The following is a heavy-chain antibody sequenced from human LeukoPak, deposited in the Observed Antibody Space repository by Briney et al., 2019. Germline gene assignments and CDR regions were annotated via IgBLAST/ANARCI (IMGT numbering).Heavy chain of an antibody. CDR1: GFTFSSYA. D-gene: IGHD4-17*01. CDR2: ISGSGGST. J-gene: IGHJ3*02. V-gene: IGHV3-23*01. Sequence: GGSLRLSCAASGFTFSSYAMSWVRQAPGKGLEWVSAISGSGGSTYYTDSVKGRFTISRDNSKNTLYLQMNSLRAEDTAVYYCAKHLREEAYGGVDAFDIWGQGTMVTVS. CDR3: AKHLREEAYGGVDAFDI.